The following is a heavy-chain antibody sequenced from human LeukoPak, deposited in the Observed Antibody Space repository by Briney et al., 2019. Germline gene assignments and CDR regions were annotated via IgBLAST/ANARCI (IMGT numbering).Heavy chain of an antibody. CDR2: ISYDGSNK. Sequence: GGSLRLSCAASGFTFSDYYMSWVRQAPGKGLEWVAVISYDGSNKYYADSVKGRFTISRDNSKNTLYLQMNSLRAEDTAVYYCAREVAAAATFDYWGQGTLVTVSS. CDR3: AREVAAAATFDY. D-gene: IGHD6-13*01. CDR1: GFTFSDYY. V-gene: IGHV3-30-3*01. J-gene: IGHJ4*02.